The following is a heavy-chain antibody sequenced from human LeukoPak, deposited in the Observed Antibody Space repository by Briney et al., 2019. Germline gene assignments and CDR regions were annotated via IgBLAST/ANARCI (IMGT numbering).Heavy chain of an antibody. CDR3: ASSYSLHWYFDL. V-gene: IGHV4-38-2*02. D-gene: IGHD3-16*02. J-gene: IGHJ2*01. Sequence: PSETLSLTCTVSGYSISSGYYWGWIRQPPGKGLEWIGSIYHSGNTYYNPSLKSRVTISVDTSKNQFSLKLSSVTAADTAVYYCASSYSLHWYFDLWGRGTLVTVSS. CDR2: IYHSGNT. CDR1: GYSISSGYY.